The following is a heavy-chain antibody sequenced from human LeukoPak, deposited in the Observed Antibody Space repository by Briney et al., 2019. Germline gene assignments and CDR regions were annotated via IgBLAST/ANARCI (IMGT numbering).Heavy chain of an antibody. V-gene: IGHV4-4*02. Sequence: SETLSLTCAVSGGSISSSNWWSWVRQPPGKGLEWIGEIYHSGSTNYNPSLKSRVTISVDKSKNQFSLKLSSVTAADTAVYYCARGGSSSWNDAFDIWGQGTMVTVSS. CDR1: GGSISSSNW. CDR2: IYHSGST. D-gene: IGHD6-13*01. J-gene: IGHJ3*02. CDR3: ARGGSSSWNDAFDI.